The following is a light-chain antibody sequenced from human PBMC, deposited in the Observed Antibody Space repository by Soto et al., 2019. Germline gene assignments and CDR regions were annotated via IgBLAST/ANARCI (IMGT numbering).Light chain of an antibody. CDR1: NSNIGTNT. V-gene: IGLV1-44*01. J-gene: IGLJ2*01. CDR3: AAWDDNLRGYWV. Sequence: QSLLTQPPSASATPGQRVTISCSGSNSNIGTNTVNWYQQLPGTAPRLLIYTNNQRPSGVPQRFSGSKTGTSASLAIGGLQSEDGADYYCAAWDDNLRGYWVFGGGTKLTVL. CDR2: TNN.